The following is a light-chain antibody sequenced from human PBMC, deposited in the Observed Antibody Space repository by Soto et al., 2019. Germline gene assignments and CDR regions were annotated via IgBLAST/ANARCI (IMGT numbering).Light chain of an antibody. CDR1: QSVSSN. J-gene: IGKJ1*01. CDR2: GAS. CDR3: QQYNNWP. Sequence: EIVMTQSPATLSVSPGERATLSCRASQSVSSNLAWYQQKPGQAPRLLIYGASTRATGIPARFSGSGSGTEFTLTISSLLSEDFAVYYCQQYNNWPFGQGTKVEIK. V-gene: IGKV3-15*01.